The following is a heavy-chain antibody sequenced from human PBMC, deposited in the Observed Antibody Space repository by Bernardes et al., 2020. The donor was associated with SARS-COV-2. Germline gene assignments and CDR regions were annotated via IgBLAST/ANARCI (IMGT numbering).Heavy chain of an antibody. D-gene: IGHD4-4*01. Sequence: WGALRLSCAASGFTFSSYALSLVRQAPGKGLEWVSTISGSGDATYYADSVKCLFTISRDNSKTTLYLQMNSLRAEDTAVYYCAKDYSVIGQAVYYYGLDVWGQGTTVTVSS. CDR2: ISGSGDAT. V-gene: IGHV3-23*01. CDR3: AKDYSVIGQAVYYYGLDV. CDR1: GFTFSSYA. J-gene: IGHJ6*02.